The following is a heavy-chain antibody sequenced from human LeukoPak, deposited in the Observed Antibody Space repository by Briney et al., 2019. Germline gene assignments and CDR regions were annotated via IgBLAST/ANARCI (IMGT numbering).Heavy chain of an antibody. CDR1: GGSFSGYY. D-gene: IGHD2-2*01. J-gene: IGHJ4*02. V-gene: IGHV4-34*01. Sequence: SETLSLTCAVYGGSFSGYYWSWIRQPPGKGLEWIGEINHSGSTNYNPSLKSRVTISVDTSKNQFSLKLSSVTAADTAVYYCARARGYCSSTSCEFDYWGQGTLVTVSS. CDR2: INHSGST. CDR3: ARARGYCSSTSCEFDY.